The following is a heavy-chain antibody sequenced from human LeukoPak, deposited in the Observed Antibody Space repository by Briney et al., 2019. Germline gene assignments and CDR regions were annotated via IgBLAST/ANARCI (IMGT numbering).Heavy chain of an antibody. CDR1: RVAIKKNPYY. CDR3: ATAPAGPPTQCNDS. V-gene: IGHV4-39*02. D-gene: IGHD3-16*01. J-gene: IGHJ4*02. CDR2: ISDRGDT. Sequence: SETLSLTCTVSRVAIKKNPYYWVWLRQPPGRGLEWIGSISDRGDTYHNPSLKSRATISVDTSKNQFSLSEISVTAAAAAVYFCATAPAGPPTQCNDSGGQGILVTVAS.